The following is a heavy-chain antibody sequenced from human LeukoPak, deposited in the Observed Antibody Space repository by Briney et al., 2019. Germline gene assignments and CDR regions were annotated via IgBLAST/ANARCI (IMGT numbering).Heavy chain of an antibody. CDR2: ISAYNGNT. J-gene: IGHJ4*02. Sequence: ASVKVSCKASGYTFTDYYIHWVRQAPGQGLEWMGWISAYNGNTNYAQKLQGRVTMTTDTSTSTAYMELRSLRSDDTAVYYCARGPTYYYGSGSYYKDYWGQGTLVTVSS. CDR3: ARGPTYYYGSGSYYKDY. D-gene: IGHD3-10*01. V-gene: IGHV1-18*04. CDR1: GYTFTDYY.